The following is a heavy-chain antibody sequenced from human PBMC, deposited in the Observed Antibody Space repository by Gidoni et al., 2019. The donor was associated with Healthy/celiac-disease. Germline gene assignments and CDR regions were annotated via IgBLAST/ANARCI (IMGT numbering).Heavy chain of an antibody. V-gene: IGHV1-2*02. CDR2: INPNSGGT. J-gene: IGHJ4*02. D-gene: IGHD5-12*01. CDR1: GYTFTGYY. CDR3: ASLYARNVDIVAD. Sequence: QVQLVQSGAAVKKPGASVKVSCKASGYTFTGYYTHWVRQAPGQGIEWMGWINPNSGGTNYAQKLQGRFTMTRDTSISTAYMELSRLRSDDTAVYYCASLYARNVDIVADWGQGTLVTVSS.